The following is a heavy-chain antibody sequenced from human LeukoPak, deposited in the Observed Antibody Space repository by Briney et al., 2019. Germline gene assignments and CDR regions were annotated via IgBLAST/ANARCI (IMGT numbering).Heavy chain of an antibody. J-gene: IGHJ4*02. Sequence: GESLKISCKISGYRLTNNWIGWVRQVPGKGLEWMGLIYPGDSDTRYSPSFQGQVTISADKSISTAYLQWSSLKASDTAMYYCAEYYYDSSGYYPLVWGQGTLVTVSS. V-gene: IGHV5-51*01. CDR1: GYRLTNNW. CDR3: AEYYYDSSGYYPLV. CDR2: IYPGDSDT. D-gene: IGHD3-22*01.